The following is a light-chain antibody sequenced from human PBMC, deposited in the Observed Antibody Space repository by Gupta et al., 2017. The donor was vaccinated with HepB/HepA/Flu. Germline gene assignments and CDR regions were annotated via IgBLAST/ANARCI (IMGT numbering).Light chain of an antibody. V-gene: IGKV1-33*01. CDR2: DAS. CDR3: QQYDNLGLT. Sequence: SPSSLSASVGDRVTITCQASQDISNYLNWYQQKPGKAPKLLIYDASNLETGVPSRFSGSGSGTDFTFTISSLQPEDIATYYCQQYDNLGLTFGGGTKVGIK. J-gene: IGKJ4*01. CDR1: QDISNY.